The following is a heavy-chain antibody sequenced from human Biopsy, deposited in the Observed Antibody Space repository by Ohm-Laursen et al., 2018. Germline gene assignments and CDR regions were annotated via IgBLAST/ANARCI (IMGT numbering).Heavy chain of an antibody. Sequence: SLRLSCAASGFTFSDFYMSWIRQAPGKGLEWISYISAAGPAMFYADSVKGRFIISRDTSKNTVYLQMNSLRVEDTAVYYCVKGTQLLEDWGQGTQVTVSS. V-gene: IGHV3-11*01. CDR2: ISAAGPAM. CDR3: VKGTQLLED. CDR1: GFTFSDFY. J-gene: IGHJ4*02. D-gene: IGHD3-10*01.